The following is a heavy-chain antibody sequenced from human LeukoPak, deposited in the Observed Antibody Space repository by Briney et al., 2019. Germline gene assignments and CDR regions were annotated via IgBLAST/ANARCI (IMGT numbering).Heavy chain of an antibody. V-gene: IGHV5-51*01. J-gene: IGHJ4*02. CDR2: IYPDDSDT. CDR1: GYSFTSYW. CDR3: ARLRGGGVATANDY. D-gene: IGHD5-18*01. Sequence: GESLKISCKGSGYSFTSYWIGWVRQMPGKGLEWMGIIYPDDSDTRYSPFIQGQVTISADKTINTAFLQWSSLRASDTALYYCARLRGGGVATANDYWGQGTLVTVSS.